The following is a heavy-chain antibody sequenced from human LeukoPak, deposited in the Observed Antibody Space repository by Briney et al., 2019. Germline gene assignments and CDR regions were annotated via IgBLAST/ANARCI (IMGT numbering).Heavy chain of an antibody. CDR1: GFPFSTYG. V-gene: IGHV3-30*02. Sequence: GGSLRLSCAASGFPFSTYGMHWVRQAPGKGLEWVAFIRNDGSNKYYADSEKGRFTISRDNSKNTPYLQMNSLRPDDTAVYYCAKITGGGYYYYYMDVWGKGTTVTVSS. D-gene: IGHD2-8*02. CDR3: AKITGGGYYYYYMDV. J-gene: IGHJ6*03. CDR2: IRNDGSNK.